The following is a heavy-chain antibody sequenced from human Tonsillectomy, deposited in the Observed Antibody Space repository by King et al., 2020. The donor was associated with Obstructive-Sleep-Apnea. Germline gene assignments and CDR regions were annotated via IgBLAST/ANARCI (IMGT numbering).Heavy chain of an antibody. V-gene: IGHV3-23*04. J-gene: IGHJ4*02. CDR3: AKEGGGSGVYWVDS. D-gene: IGHD3-10*01. CDR1: GFTFSTYA. Sequence: DVQLVESGGGLVQPGGSLRLSCAASGFTFSTYAISWVRQAPGKGLEWVSAINRRGTAFYAGSVRGRFTISRDNSKYTVDLKVNSLRAEDTAIYYCAKEGGGSGVYWVDSWGQGTRVTVSS. CDR2: INRRGTA.